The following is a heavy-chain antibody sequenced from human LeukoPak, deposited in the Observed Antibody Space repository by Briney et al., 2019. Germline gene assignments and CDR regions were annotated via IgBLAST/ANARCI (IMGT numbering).Heavy chain of an antibody. CDR3: ARGRGAAGPFDY. V-gene: IGHV3-13*01. J-gene: IGHJ4*02. D-gene: IGHD6-13*01. CDR2: IGTAGDT. Sequence: XHXVRQATXKGLEWVSAIGTAGDTYYPGSVKGRFTISRENAKNSLYLQMNSLRAGDTAVYYCARGRGAAGPFDYWGQGTLVTVSS.